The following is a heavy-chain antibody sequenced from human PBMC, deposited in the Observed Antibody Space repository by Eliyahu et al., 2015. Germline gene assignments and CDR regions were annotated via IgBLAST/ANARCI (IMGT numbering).Heavy chain of an antibody. CDR1: GFXFSGSA. CDR3: TVLCPHTDY. CDR2: IRSKANSYAT. D-gene: IGHD2-21*01. Sequence: EVQLVESGGGLVXPGGSLKLSCAASGFXFSGSAMHWVRQASGKGLEWVGRIRSKANSYATAYAASVKGRFTISRDDSKNTAYLQMNSLKTEDTAVYYCTVLCPHTDYWGQGTLVTVSS. J-gene: IGHJ4*02. V-gene: IGHV3-73*01.